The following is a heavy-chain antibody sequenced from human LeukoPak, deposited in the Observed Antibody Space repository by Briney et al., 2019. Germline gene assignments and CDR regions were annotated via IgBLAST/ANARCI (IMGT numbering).Heavy chain of an antibody. V-gene: IGHV3-30*02. CDR3: AKIIVVVPAATDFFDY. Sequence: PGGSLRLSCAASGFTFSSYGMHWVRQAPGKGLEWVAFIRYDGSNKYYADPVKGRFTISRDNSKNTLYLQMNNLRAEDTAVYYCAKIIVVVPAATDFFDYWGQGTLVTVSS. CDR2: IRYDGSNK. D-gene: IGHD2-2*01. CDR1: GFTFSSYG. J-gene: IGHJ4*02.